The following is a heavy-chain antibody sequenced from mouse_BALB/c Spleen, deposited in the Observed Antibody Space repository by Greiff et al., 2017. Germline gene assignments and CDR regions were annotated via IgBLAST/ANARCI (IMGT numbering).Heavy chain of an antibody. CDR1: GYTFTDYN. V-gene: IGHV1-18*01. CDR3: ERGGIYGNYWDYYAMDY. J-gene: IGHJ4*01. CDR2: INPNNGGT. D-gene: IGHD2-1*01. Sequence: VQLQQSGPALVKPGASVKIPCKASGYTFTDYNMDWVKQSHGKSLEWIGDINPNNGGTIYNQKFKGKSTLTADKSSSTTYMQLSSLTSEDSAVYFCERGGIYGNYWDYYAMDYWGEGTTGTVSS.